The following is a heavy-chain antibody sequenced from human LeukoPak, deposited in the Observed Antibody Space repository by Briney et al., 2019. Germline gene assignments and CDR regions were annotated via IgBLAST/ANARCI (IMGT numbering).Heavy chain of an antibody. V-gene: IGHV3-7*01. J-gene: IGHJ4*02. Sequence: GGSLRLSCAASGFTFSDYWMSWVRQAPGKGLQWVANIKPDGSEKYYVDSVKGRFTISRGNAKNSLYLQINSLRAEDTALYYCARVYLYTSNFDYWGQGTLVTVSS. CDR2: IKPDGSEK. CDR3: ARVYLYTSNFDY. D-gene: IGHD2-2*02. CDR1: GFTFSDYW.